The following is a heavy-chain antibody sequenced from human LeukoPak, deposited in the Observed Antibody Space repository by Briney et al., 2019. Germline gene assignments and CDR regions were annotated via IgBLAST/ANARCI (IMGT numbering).Heavy chain of an antibody. Sequence: PGGSLRLSCAASGFTFSGFWMHWVRQAPGKGLVWVSCISFDGSDATYADSVKGRFTISRDNAKNSLYLQMNSLRAEDTAVYYCAREIEGYCSGGSCRPGGNWFDPWGQGTLVTVSS. J-gene: IGHJ5*02. CDR2: ISFDGSDA. CDR3: AREIEGYCSGGSCRPGGNWFDP. CDR1: GFTFSGFW. V-gene: IGHV3-74*01. D-gene: IGHD2-15*01.